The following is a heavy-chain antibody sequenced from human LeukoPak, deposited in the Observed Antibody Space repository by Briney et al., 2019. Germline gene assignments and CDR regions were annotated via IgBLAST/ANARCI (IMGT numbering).Heavy chain of an antibody. D-gene: IGHD6-13*01. CDR2: INHSGST. CDR1: GGSISSYY. CDR3: ARGSGSSLDC. Sequence: SETLSLTCTVSGGSISSYYWSWIRQPPGKGLEWIGEINHSGSTNYNPSLKSRVTISVDTSKNQFSLKLSSVTAADTAVYYCARGSGSSLDCWGQGTLVTVSS. V-gene: IGHV4-34*01. J-gene: IGHJ4*02.